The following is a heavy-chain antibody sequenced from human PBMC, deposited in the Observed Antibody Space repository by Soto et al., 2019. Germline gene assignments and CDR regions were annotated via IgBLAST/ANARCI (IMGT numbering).Heavy chain of an antibody. CDR1: GGSISSGGYY. Sequence: PSETLSLTCTVSGGSISSGGYYWSWIRQHPGKGLEWIGYIYYSGSTYYNPSLKSRVTISVDTSKNQFSLKLSSVTAADTAVYYCARVLAALGDYYGMDVWGQGTTVTVSS. CDR3: ARVLAALGDYYGMDV. V-gene: IGHV4-31*03. J-gene: IGHJ6*02. D-gene: IGHD6-6*01. CDR2: IYYSGST.